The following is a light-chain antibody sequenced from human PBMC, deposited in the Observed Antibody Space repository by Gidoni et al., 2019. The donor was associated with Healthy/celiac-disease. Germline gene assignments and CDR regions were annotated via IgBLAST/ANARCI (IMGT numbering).Light chain of an antibody. V-gene: IGLV3-9*01. J-gene: IGLJ2*01. CDR2: RDS. CDR3: QVWDSSTVV. Sequence: SYELTQPLSVSVALGQTARITCGGKNIGSKNVHRYQQKPGQAPVLVIYRDSNRPSGIPERFSGSNSGNTATLTISRAQAGDEADYYCQVWDSSTVVFGGGTKLTVL. CDR1: NIGSKN.